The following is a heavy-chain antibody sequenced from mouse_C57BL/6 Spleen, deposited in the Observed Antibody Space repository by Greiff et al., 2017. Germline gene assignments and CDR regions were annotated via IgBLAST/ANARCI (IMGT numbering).Heavy chain of an antibody. CDR3: ARDPGYYYCSSSLYYFDY. D-gene: IGHD1-1*01. CDR2: ISAGGSYT. Sequence: EVKLMESGGGLVKPGGSLKLSCAASGFTFSSSAMSWVRQTPAQRLVWVATISAGGSYTYYPDNVKGRFTISRDNAKNNLYLQMSHLKSADTAMYYCARDPGYYYCSSSLYYFDYWGQGTTLTVSS. V-gene: IGHV5-4*01. J-gene: IGHJ2*01. CDR1: GFTFSSSA.